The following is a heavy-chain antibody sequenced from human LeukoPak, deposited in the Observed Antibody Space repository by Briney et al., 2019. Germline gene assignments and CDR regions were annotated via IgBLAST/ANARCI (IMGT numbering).Heavy chain of an antibody. D-gene: IGHD3-3*01. V-gene: IGHV3-23*01. CDR2: ISGSGGST. Sequence: PGGSLRLSCAASGFTFSSYAMSWVRQAPGKGLEWVSAISGSGGSTYYADSVKGRFTISRDNSKNTLYLQMNSLRAEDTAVYYCAKDQLGSEWPGYLPEYFQHWGQGTLVTVSS. CDR1: GFTFSSYA. J-gene: IGHJ1*01. CDR3: AKDQLGSEWPGYLPEYFQH.